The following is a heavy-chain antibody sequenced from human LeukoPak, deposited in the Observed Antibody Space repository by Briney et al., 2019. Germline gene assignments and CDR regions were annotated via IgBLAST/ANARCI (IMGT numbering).Heavy chain of an antibody. CDR3: AREGGWNDPHAFDI. V-gene: IGHV1-2*02. D-gene: IGHD1-1*01. J-gene: IGHJ3*02. CDR1: GYTCTGYY. CDR2: INPNSGGT. Sequence: ASVKVSCKASGYTCTGYYMHWVRQAPGQGLEWMGWINPNSGGTNDAQKFQGRVTMTRDTSISTAYMELSRLRSDDTAVYYCAREGGWNDPHAFDIWGQGTMVTVSS.